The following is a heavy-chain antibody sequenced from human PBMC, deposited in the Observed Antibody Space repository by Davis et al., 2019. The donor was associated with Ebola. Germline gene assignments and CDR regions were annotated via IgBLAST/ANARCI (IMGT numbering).Heavy chain of an antibody. CDR1: GYSFTSYW. Sequence: GESLKISCTVSGYSFTSYWIGWLRQMPGKGLEWMGIIYPGDSDTRYSPSFQGQVTISVDKSINTAYLQWSSLTASDTAMYYCARGPRSYFRAGGDDYWGQGTLVTVSS. CDR2: IYPGDSDT. J-gene: IGHJ4*02. CDR3: ARGPRSYFRAGGDDY. V-gene: IGHV5-51*01. D-gene: IGHD3-10*01.